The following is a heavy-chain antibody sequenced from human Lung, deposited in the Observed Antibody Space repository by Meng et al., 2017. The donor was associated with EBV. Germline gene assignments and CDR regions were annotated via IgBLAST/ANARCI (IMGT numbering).Heavy chain of an antibody. D-gene: IGHD3-22*01. CDR1: GGSFTGYY. CDR2: INHSGRT. CDR3: ARGRIIGDSSGYSDY. V-gene: IGHV4-34*02. Sequence: QLQQVGAGLLQPSETLSLTCAVYGGSFTGYYWTWIRQSPGKGLEWVGEINHSGRTNYNPSLKSRVTISVDTSKNQFSLKLSSVTAADRAVYYCARGRIIGDSSGYSDYWGQGTLVTVSS. J-gene: IGHJ4*02.